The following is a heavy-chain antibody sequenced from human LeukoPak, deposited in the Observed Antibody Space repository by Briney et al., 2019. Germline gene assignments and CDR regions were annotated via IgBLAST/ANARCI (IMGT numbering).Heavy chain of an antibody. CDR1: GFTFSSYA. V-gene: IGHV3-30-3*01. D-gene: IGHD3-10*01. CDR2: ISNDETNK. CDR3: ARELAGHYYGSGSSFDY. J-gene: IGHJ4*02. Sequence: QSGGSLRLSCAASGFTFSSYALHWVRQAPVKGLEWVAVISNDETNKYYADSVKGRFTISRDNSKNTLYLQMNSLRAEDTAVYYCARELAGHYYGSGSSFDYWGQGTLVTVSS.